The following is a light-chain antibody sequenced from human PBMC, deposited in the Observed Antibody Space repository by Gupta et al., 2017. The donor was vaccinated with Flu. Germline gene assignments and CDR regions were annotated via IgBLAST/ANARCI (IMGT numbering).Light chain of an antibody. CDR3: QQSDSPTKT. CDR2: AAS. J-gene: IGKJ1*01. V-gene: IGKV1-39*01. Sequence: PSSLSASVGDRVTLTCRASQSISIYLNWYQQKPGKAPKLLIYAASSLQSGVPSRFDGSGSGTDFTLTISRLQPEDFATYYCQQSDSPTKTFGQGTKVEIK. CDR1: QSISIY.